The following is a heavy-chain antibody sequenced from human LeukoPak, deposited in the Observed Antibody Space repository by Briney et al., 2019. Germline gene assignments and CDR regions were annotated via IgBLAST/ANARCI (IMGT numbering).Heavy chain of an antibody. Sequence: SETLSLTCTVSGGSISSYYWGWIRQPPGKGLEWIGNIYYSGTTYYNPSLKSRVTISVDTSKNQFSLRLSSVTAADTAVYYCARSPRGLGPVDYWGQGTLVTVSA. J-gene: IGHJ4*02. CDR3: ARSPRGLGPVDY. CDR2: IYYSGTT. V-gene: IGHV4-39*07. CDR1: GGSISSYY. D-gene: IGHD6-19*01.